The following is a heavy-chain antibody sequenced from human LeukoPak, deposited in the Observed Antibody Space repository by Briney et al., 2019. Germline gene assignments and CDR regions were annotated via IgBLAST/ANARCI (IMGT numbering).Heavy chain of an antibody. CDR1: GGSFSGYY. CDR2: INHSGST. J-gene: IGHJ6*02. V-gene: IGHV4-34*01. D-gene: IGHD6-13*01. CDR3: ARHSSSRHSYYYYGMDV. Sequence: SETLSLTCAVYGGSFSGYYWSWIRQPPGKGLEWIGEINHSGSTNYNPSLKSRVTISVDTSKNQFSLKLSSVTAADTAVYYCARHSSSRHSYYYYGMDVWGQGTTVTVSS.